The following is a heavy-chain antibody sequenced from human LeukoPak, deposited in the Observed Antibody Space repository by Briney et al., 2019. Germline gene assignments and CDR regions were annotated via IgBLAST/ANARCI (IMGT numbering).Heavy chain of an antibody. V-gene: IGHV3-23*01. Sequence: GGSLRLSCAASGFTFSSYGMSWVRQAPGKGLEWVSGSSGSGGSTYYADSVKGRFTISRDNSKNTLYLQMNSLRAEDTAVYYCAKYYYDSSGHLDYWGQGTLVTVSS. J-gene: IGHJ4*02. D-gene: IGHD3-22*01. CDR2: SSGSGGST. CDR1: GFTFSSYG. CDR3: AKYYYDSSGHLDY.